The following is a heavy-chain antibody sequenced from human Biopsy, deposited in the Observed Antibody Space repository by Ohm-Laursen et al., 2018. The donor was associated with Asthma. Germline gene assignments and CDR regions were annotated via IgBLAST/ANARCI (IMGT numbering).Heavy chain of an antibody. CDR1: GFTFSNYG. Sequence: SLSLSCAASGFTFSNYGMHWVRPAPGKGLDWVAVISFDGSNKNYTDSVKGRFTISRDNSRNTLHLQMNSLRAEDTSVYYCAKDVFPGWELRRGPDYWGQGTLVTVSS. CDR2: ISFDGSNK. CDR3: AKDVFPGWELRRGPDY. V-gene: IGHV3-30*18. J-gene: IGHJ4*02. D-gene: IGHD1-26*01.